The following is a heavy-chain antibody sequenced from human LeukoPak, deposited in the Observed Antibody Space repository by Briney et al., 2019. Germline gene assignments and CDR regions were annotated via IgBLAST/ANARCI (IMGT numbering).Heavy chain of an antibody. J-gene: IGHJ4*02. CDR2: IYHSGGT. D-gene: IGHD3-10*01. CDR3: ASLGGVRGDY. CDR1: GGSISSGGYS. Sequence: PSQTLSLTCAVSGGSISSGGYSWSCVRQPPGKDLEWIGYIYHSGGTYYNPSLKSRVTISVDRSKNQFSLKLSSVTAADTAVYYCASLGGVRGDYWGQGTLVTVSS. V-gene: IGHV4-30-2*01.